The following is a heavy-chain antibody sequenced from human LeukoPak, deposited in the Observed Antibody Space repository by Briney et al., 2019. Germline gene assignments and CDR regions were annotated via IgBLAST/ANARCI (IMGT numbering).Heavy chain of an antibody. D-gene: IGHD3-22*01. CDR2: ISGSGGST. J-gene: IGHJ4*02. V-gene: IGHV3-23*01. CDR1: GFTFSSYA. CDR3: AKDAWDSSGPNIDY. Sequence: GGSLRLSCAASGFTFSSYAMSWVRQAPGKGLEWVSAISGSGGSTYYADSVKGRFTISRDNSKNTLYLQMNSLRAEDTAIYYCAKDAWDSSGPNIDYWGQGTLVTVSS.